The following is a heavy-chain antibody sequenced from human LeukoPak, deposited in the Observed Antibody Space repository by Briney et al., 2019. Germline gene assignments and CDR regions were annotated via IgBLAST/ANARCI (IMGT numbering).Heavy chain of an antibody. Sequence: PGGSLRLSCAASGFTFSNCWMSWVRPAPGKGLEWVASIKPDGSEKYYVDSVKGRFTISRDNAKNSLYLQMNSLRAEDTAVYYCVWVYWGQGTLVTVSS. V-gene: IGHV3-7*04. CDR1: GFTFSNCW. J-gene: IGHJ4*02. CDR2: IKPDGSEK. CDR3: VWVY.